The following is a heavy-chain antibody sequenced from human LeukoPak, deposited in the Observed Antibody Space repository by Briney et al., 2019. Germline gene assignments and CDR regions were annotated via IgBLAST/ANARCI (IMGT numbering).Heavy chain of an antibody. CDR2: INSDGINT. D-gene: IGHD3-22*01. Sequence: GGSLRLSCAAPGFTFSNYWMHWVRQAPGKGLVWVSRINSDGINTSYADSVKGRFTISRDNAKNTLNLQMNSLRAEDTAVYYCARDLGQYYDTSDNWFDPWGQGTLVTVSS. CDR1: GFTFSNYW. CDR3: ARDLGQYYDTSDNWFDP. J-gene: IGHJ5*02. V-gene: IGHV3-74*01.